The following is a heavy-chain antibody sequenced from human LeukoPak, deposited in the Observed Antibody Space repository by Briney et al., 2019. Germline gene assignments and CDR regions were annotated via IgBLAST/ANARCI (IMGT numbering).Heavy chain of an antibody. V-gene: IGHV3-33*06. CDR3: AKDAQRGFDYSNSLEY. J-gene: IGHJ4*02. Sequence: PGGSLRLSCAASGFTFNHHAMHWVRQAPGKGLEWVAVIWSDKSNKFYADSVRGRFTISRDDSRKTVYLQMERMTAEDTAIYYCAKDAQRGFDYSNSLEYWGQGVLVTVAS. D-gene: IGHD4-11*01. CDR2: IWSDKSNK. CDR1: GFTFNHHA.